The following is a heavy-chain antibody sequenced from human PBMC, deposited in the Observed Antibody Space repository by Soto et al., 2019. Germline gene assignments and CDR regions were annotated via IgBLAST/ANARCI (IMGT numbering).Heavy chain of an antibody. CDR1: GGSISSGGYY. V-gene: IGHV4-31*03. J-gene: IGHJ4*02. CDR2: IYYSGST. CDR3: ASASLGELSLYRSHWYYFDY. Sequence: SETLSLTCTVSGGSISSGGYYWSWIRQHPGKGLEWIGYIYYSGSTYYNPSLKSRVTISVDTSKNQFSLKLSSVTAADTAVYYCASASLGELSLYRSHWYYFDYWGQGTLVTVSS. D-gene: IGHD3-16*02.